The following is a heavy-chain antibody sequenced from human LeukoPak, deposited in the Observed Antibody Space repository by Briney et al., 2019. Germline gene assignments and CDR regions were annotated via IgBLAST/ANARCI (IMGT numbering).Heavy chain of an antibody. CDR2: IYNSGRT. CDR1: GESISPYY. J-gene: IGHJ4*02. Sequence: SETLSLTCTVSGESISPYYWSWLRQPPGKGLEWIGEIYNSGRTKYNPSLMSRVTISVDTSKYQFSLKLSSVTAADTAVYYCARPNGSGWYYLDNWGQGTLVTVSS. CDR3: ARPNGSGWYYLDN. D-gene: IGHD6-19*01. V-gene: IGHV4-59*01.